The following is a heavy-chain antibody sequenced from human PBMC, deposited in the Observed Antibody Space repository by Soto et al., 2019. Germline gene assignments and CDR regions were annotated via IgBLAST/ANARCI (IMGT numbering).Heavy chain of an antibody. CDR3: ARDRSATAYYYGMDV. CDR1: VFTFSSYG. Sequence: QMQLVESGGGVVQPGRSVRLSCAASVFTFSSYGMHWVRQAPGKGLEWVAVIWYDGSNKYHADSVKGRFTISRDNSKYSLYLHMTSLRAEGTAVYYCARDRSATAYYYGMDVWGQGTTVAVSS. V-gene: IGHV3-33*01. D-gene: IGHD5-12*01. J-gene: IGHJ6*02. CDR2: IWYDGSNK.